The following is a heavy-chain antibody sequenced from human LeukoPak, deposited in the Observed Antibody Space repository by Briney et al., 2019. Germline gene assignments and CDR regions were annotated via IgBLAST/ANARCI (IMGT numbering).Heavy chain of an antibody. Sequence: ASVTVSFTASRYTFTAYYMHWVRQAPGQGLEWMGRINTDSGGTSYAQRFQGRVTMTRDASINTAYMELSRLRSDDTALYYCARQYNFGFDYWGQGTLVTVSS. CDR3: ARQYNFGFDY. CDR1: RYTFTAYY. D-gene: IGHD2/OR15-2a*01. J-gene: IGHJ4*02. V-gene: IGHV1-2*06. CDR2: INTDSGGT.